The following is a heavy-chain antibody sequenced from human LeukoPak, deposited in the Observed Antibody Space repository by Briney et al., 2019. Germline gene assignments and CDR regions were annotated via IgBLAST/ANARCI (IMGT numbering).Heavy chain of an antibody. D-gene: IGHD6-19*01. CDR2: ISSSSSTI. CDR3: ASEHVDQWLVLLDY. Sequence: GSLRLSCAAFGFTFSSYSMNWVRLAPGKGLEWVSYISSSSSTIYYADSVKGRFTISRDNAKNSLYLQMNSLRAEDTAVYYCASEHVDQWLVLLDYWGQGTLVTVSS. V-gene: IGHV3-48*01. CDR1: GFTFSSYS. J-gene: IGHJ4*02.